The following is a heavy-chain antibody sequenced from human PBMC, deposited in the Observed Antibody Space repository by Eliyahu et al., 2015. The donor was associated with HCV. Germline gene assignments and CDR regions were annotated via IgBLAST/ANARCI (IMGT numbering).Heavy chain of an antibody. D-gene: IGHD1-7*01. Sequence: EVQLVQSGAEVKQXGDSXTXSCEGSXDTFNNYWVAWVRQRPGKGLDWMGXXYPGDSDTRYXPAFRGQVTISADKSIKTAFLQWSSLTASDTATYYCVRHPGTTSWIDSWGQGTLVSVSS. CDR3: VRHPGTTSWIDS. CDR2: XYPGDSDT. J-gene: IGHJ4*02. V-gene: IGHV5-51*01. CDR1: XDTFNNYW.